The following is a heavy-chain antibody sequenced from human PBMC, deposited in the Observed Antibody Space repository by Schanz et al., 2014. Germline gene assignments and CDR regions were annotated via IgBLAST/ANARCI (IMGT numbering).Heavy chain of an antibody. Sequence: QVHLVQSGAEVKKPGSSVKVSCKASGGTFSSDTFSWVRQAPGQGLEWMGRFIPILDVGNYAQQFQGRVTITADKSTSTAYMELSSLRSDDTAVYYCARGGGPEDVFDIWGQGTILTVSS. V-gene: IGHV1-69*02. J-gene: IGHJ3*02. CDR3: ARGGGPEDVFDI. D-gene: IGHD2-15*01. CDR1: GGTFSSDT. CDR2: FIPILDVG.